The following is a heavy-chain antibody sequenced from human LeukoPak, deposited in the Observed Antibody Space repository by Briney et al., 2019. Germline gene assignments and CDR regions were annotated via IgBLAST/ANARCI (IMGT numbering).Heavy chain of an antibody. CDR3: ATCIAVAGTGWFDP. D-gene: IGHD6-19*01. J-gene: IGHJ5*02. CDR1: GGSFSGYY. Sequence: SETLSLTCAVYGGSFSGYYWSWIRQPPGEGLEWIGEINHSGSTNYNPSLKSRVTISVDTSKNQFSLKLSSVTAADTAVYYCATCIAVAGTGWFDPWGQGTLVTVSS. CDR2: INHSGST. V-gene: IGHV4-34*01.